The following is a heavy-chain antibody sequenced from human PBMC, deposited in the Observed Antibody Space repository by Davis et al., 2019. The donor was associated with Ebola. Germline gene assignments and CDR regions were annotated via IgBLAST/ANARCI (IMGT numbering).Heavy chain of an antibody. CDR3: ARGGGYGGYGMDV. CDR1: GVSFSGYY. D-gene: IGHD6-25*01. J-gene: IGHJ6*02. V-gene: IGHV4-34*01. Sequence: MPSETLSLTCAVYGVSFSGYYWNWIRRPPGKGLEWIGEINHSGRTNYNPSLKSRVTMSVDTSKNQFSLRVRSVTAADTAVYYCARGGGYGGYGMDVWGQGTTVTVSS. CDR2: INHSGRT.